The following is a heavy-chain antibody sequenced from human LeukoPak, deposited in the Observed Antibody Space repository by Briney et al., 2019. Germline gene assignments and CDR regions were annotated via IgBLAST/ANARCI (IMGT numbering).Heavy chain of an antibody. D-gene: IGHD6-19*01. V-gene: IGHV4-39*07. CDR2: FYYSGST. J-gene: IGHJ4*02. Sequence: SETLSLTCTVSGDSISNSSYCWGWIRQPPGKGLEWIGSFYYSGSTYYNPSLKSRVTISVDTSKNQFSLKLSSVTAADTAVYYCANSAGSTGWFVYWGQGTLVTVSS. CDR1: GDSISNSSYC. CDR3: ANSAGSTGWFVY.